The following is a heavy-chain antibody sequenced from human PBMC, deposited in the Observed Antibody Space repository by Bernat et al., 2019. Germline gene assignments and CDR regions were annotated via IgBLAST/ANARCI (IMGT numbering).Heavy chain of an antibody. Sequence: EVQLVESGGGLVQPGGSLRLSCSASGFTFSSYAMHWVRQAPGKGLEYVSAISSNGGSTYYADSVKGRFTISRDNSKNTLYLQMSSLRAEDTAVYYCARDDYCSGGSCREFDYWGQGTLVTVSS. D-gene: IGHD2-15*01. CDR1: GFTFSSYA. CDR3: ARDDYCSGGSCREFDY. J-gene: IGHJ4*02. CDR2: ISSNGGST. V-gene: IGHV3-64D*06.